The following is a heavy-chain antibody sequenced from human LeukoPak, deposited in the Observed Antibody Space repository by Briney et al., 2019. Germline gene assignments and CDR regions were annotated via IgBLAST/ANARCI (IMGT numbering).Heavy chain of an antibody. CDR3: ARGVAYDY. CDR1: GFTFDDYA. Sequence: GGSLRLSCAASGFTFDDYAMHWVRQAPGKGLEWVSGISWNSGTIGYADSVKGRFTISRDNAKNSLYLQMNSLRAEDTAVYYCARGVAYDYWGQGTLVTVPS. V-gene: IGHV3-9*01. D-gene: IGHD2-15*01. CDR2: ISWNSGTI. J-gene: IGHJ4*02.